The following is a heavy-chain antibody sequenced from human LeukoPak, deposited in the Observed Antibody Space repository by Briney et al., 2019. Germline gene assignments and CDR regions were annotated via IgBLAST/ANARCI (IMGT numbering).Heavy chain of an antibody. J-gene: IGHJ4*02. CDR1: GFTFSDYT. CDR3: AKFFDD. CDR2: ISNSSSYI. Sequence: PGGSLRLSSAASGFTFSDYTMNWVRQAPGKGLEWVSSISNSSSYIYYADSVRGRFTISRDNAKNSLYLQMNSLTAEDTAVYYCAKFFDDWGQGTLVTVSS. V-gene: IGHV3-21*01.